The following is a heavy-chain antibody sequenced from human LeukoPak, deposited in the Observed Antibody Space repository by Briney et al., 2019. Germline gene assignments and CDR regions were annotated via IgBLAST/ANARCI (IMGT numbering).Heavy chain of an antibody. CDR2: ISADNGDT. D-gene: IGHD3-3*01. V-gene: IGHV1-18*01. Sequence: GSSVKVSFKASGYIFTSYGISWVRQAPGHGLAWMGWISADNGDTTYAQKLQGRVTMTTETSTRTAYMELRSLTSDDTAVYYCARDPTGSYDFDPWGQGTLVTVSS. J-gene: IGHJ5*02. CDR1: GYIFTSYG. CDR3: ARDPTGSYDFDP.